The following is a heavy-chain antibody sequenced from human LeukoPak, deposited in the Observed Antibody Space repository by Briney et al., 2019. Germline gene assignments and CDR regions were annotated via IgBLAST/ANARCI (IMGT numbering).Heavy chain of an antibody. CDR3: AVVATARTDFDY. CDR1: GYTFTGYY. Sequence: ASVKVSCKASGYTFTGYYMHWVRQAPGQGLEWMGWINPNSGGTNYAQRFQGRVTMTRDTSISTAYMELSRLRSDDTAVYYCAVVATARTDFDYWGQGTLVTVSS. V-gene: IGHV1-2*02. CDR2: INPNSGGT. D-gene: IGHD2-21*02. J-gene: IGHJ4*02.